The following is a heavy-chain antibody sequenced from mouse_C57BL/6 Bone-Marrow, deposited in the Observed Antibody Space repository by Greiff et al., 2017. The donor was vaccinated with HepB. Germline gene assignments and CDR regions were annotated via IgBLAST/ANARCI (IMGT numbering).Heavy chain of an antibody. CDR3: ARRVTGRYYFDY. CDR1: GYTFTDYY. J-gene: IGHJ2*01. V-gene: IGHV1-26*01. D-gene: IGHD4-1*01. Sequence: VQLQQSGPELVKPGASVKISCKASGYTFTDYYMNWVKQSHGKSLEWIGDINPNNGGTSYNQKFKGKATLTVDKSSSTAYMELRSLTSEDSAVYYCARRVTGRYYFDYWGQGTTLTVSS. CDR2: INPNNGGT.